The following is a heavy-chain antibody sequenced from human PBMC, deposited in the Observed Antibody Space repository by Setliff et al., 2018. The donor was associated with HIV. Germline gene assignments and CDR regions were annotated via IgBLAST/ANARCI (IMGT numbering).Heavy chain of an antibody. V-gene: IGHV4-59*01. CDR1: RGSIYTYS. Sequence: SETLSLTCTVSRGSIYTYSWSWIRQTPGKGLELIGYIYNTGITDYNPSLKSRVTISGDTSKNQFSLKLSSLTAADTAVYYCARDRPPSTVDMLGAFDRWGQGTMVTVS. CDR3: ARDRPPSTVDMLGAFDR. D-gene: IGHD4-17*01. J-gene: IGHJ3*02. CDR2: IYNTGIT.